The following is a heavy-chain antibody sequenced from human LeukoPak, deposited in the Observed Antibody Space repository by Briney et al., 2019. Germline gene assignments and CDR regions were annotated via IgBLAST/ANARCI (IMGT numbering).Heavy chain of an antibody. V-gene: IGHV4-34*01. J-gene: IGHJ4*02. CDR3: ARGYSSSWFRSFEFDC. Sequence: MASETLSLTRAVDGGSFSGYYWSWIRQPPGKGREWIGEINLSGSTNYNPSLKGRVTISVDTSKNQFSLKLSSVTAADTAVYYCARGYSSSWFRSFEFDCWGRGTLVTVSS. CDR1: GGSFSGYY. CDR2: INLSGST. D-gene: IGHD6-13*01.